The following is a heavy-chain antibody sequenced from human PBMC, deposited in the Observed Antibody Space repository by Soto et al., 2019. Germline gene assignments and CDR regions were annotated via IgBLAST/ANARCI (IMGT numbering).Heavy chain of an antibody. CDR1: GFTFSSYW. D-gene: IGHD6-13*01. CDR2: INSDGSRT. V-gene: IGHV3-74*01. CDR3: ARVLTGSWNWFDP. J-gene: IGHJ5*02. Sequence: EVQLVESGGGLVQPGASLRLSCAASGFTFSSYWMHWVRQAPGKGLVWVSRINSDGSRTNYADSVKGRFTVSRDNAKNTQYLQMNSLRAEDTAVNYCARVLTGSWNWFDPWGQGTLVTVSS.